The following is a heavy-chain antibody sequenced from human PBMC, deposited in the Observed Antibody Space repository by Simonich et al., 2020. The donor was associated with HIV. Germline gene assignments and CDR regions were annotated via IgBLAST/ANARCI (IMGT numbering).Heavy chain of an antibody. J-gene: IGHJ3*02. D-gene: IGHD6-13*01. CDR3: AGSPEYDPSKIAAAALLRGAAFDI. CDR1: GGSFSGYY. Sequence: QVQLQQWGAGLLKPSETLSLTCAVYGGSFSGYYWSWIRQPPGRGLEWIGDINHSGGTNYNPSLMSRVTISVDTSKTQFSLKLSSVTAADTAVYYCAGSPEYDPSKIAAAALLRGAAFDIWGQGTMVTVSS. CDR2: INHSGGT. V-gene: IGHV4-34*01.